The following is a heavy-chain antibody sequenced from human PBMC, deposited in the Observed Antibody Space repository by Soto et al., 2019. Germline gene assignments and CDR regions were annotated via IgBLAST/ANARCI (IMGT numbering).Heavy chain of an antibody. V-gene: IGHV4-39*01. J-gene: IGHJ5*02. Sequence: PSETLSLTCSFSGDSISNSRFYWAWIRQPPGEGLEWIGSIYHTGNAYYNPSLKSRVTIFVDTSKNQFSLKLTSVTAADTALYYCARDYFDSSDYTTNWFDPWGQGALVT. D-gene: IGHD3-22*01. CDR2: IYHTGNA. CDR3: ARDYFDSSDYTTNWFDP. CDR1: GDSISNSRFY.